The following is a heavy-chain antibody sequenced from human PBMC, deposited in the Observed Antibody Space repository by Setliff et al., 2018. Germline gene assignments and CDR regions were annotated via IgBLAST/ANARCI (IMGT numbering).Heavy chain of an antibody. CDR1: AVSFSDYY. V-gene: IGHV4-34*01. J-gene: IGHJ3*02. D-gene: IGHD2-2*01. CDR3: ARGRMRGSCSGPSCTYDPFDI. Sequence: SETLSLTCTVYAVSFSDYYWGWVRQSPGKGLEWIGSIYHSGSSYYNSSLRSRVTISVDTSKNQFSLILRSVTAADTAVYYCARGRMRGSCSGPSCTYDPFDIWGQGTPVTVSS. CDR2: IYHSGSS.